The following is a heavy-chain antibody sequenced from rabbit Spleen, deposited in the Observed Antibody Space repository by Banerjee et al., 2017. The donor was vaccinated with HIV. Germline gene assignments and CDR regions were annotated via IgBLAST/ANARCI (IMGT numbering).Heavy chain of an antibody. CDR1: GFDFNSYY. Sequence: QEQLEESGGDLVKPEGSLTLTCTTSGFDFNSYYMCWVRQAPGKGLEWIACIYNGDGSTYYASWARGRFTISKTSSNTVTLKVTSLTVADTATYFCARGAVSTGDGLDLWGPGTLVTVS. D-gene: IGHD7-1*01. CDR2: IYNGDGST. CDR3: ARGAVSTGDGLDL. J-gene: IGHJ6*01. V-gene: IGHV1S45*01.